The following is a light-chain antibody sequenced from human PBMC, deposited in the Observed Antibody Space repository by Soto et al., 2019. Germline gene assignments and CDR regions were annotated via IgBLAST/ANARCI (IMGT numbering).Light chain of an antibody. CDR2: ASS. CDR3: SSYTSGSTLYV. V-gene: IGLV2-14*01. Sequence: ALTQPASVSGSPGQSITISCTGTSSDVGSYNYVSWYQHHPGKAPRLMIYASSNRPSGVSHRFSGSRSGNTASLTISGLQAEDEADYYCSSYTSGSTLYVFGTGTKVTVL. CDR1: SSDVGSYNY. J-gene: IGLJ1*01.